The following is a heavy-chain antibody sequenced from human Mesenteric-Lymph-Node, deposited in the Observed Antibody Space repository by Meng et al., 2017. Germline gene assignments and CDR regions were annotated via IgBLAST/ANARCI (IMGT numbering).Heavy chain of an antibody. CDR1: GDSVSSNSAA. CDR3: ARDYYDSSGYNYFDY. V-gene: IGHV6-1*01. CDR2: TYYRSKWYN. Sequence: QTRSLTGAISGDSVSSNSAAWNWNRQSPSRGLEWRGRTYYRSKWYNDYAGSVKSRITSNPDTSMNQFSLQLNSVTPEDTDVYYCARDYYDSSGYNYFDYWGQGTLVTVSS. D-gene: IGHD3-22*01. J-gene: IGHJ4*02.